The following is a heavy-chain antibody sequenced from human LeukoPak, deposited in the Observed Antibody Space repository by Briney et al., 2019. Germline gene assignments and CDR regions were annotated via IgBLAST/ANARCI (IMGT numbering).Heavy chain of an antibody. D-gene: IGHD4-11*01. J-gene: IGHJ6*02. CDR3: ARVPTVTYYYYYGMDV. Sequence: SETLSLTCTVSGGSISSSSYYWGWIRQPPGKGLEWIGYIYYSGSTNYNPSLKSRVTISVDTSKNQFSLKLSSVTAADTAVYYCARVPTVTYYYYYGMDVWGQGTTVTVSS. V-gene: IGHV4-61*05. CDR2: IYYSGST. CDR1: GGSISSSSYY.